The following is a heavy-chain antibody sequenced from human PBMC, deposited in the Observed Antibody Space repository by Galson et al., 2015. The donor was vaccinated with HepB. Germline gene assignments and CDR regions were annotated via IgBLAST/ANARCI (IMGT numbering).Heavy chain of an antibody. V-gene: IGHV1-69*13. Sequence: SVKVSCRASGGTFSSYAISWVRQAPGQGLEWMGGIIPIFGTANYAQKFQGRVTITADESTSTAYMELSSLRSEDTAVYYCASRSYGDYVEPYWYFDLWGRGTLVTVSS. D-gene: IGHD4-17*01. CDR3: ASRSYGDYVEPYWYFDL. CDR2: IIPIFGTA. J-gene: IGHJ2*01. CDR1: GGTFSSYA.